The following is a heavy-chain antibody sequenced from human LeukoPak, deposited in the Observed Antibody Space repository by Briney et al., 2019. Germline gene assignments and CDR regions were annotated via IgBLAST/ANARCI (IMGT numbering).Heavy chain of an antibody. CDR1: GYSISSGYC. J-gene: IGHJ4*02. Sequence: SETLSLTCAVSGYSISSGYCWGWIRQPPGKGLEWIGSIYHSGSTYYNPSLKSRVTISVDTSKNQFSLKQSSVTAADTAVYYCARLGDYREYWGQGTLVTVSS. CDR3: ARLGDYREY. CDR2: IYHSGST. V-gene: IGHV4-38-2*01. D-gene: IGHD4-17*01.